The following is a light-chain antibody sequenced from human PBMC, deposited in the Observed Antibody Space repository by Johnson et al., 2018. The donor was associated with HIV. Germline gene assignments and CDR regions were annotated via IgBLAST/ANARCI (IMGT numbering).Light chain of an antibody. CDR3: GTWDSSLSAGGV. V-gene: IGLV1-51*01. CDR1: SSNIGNNY. Sequence: QSVLTQPPSVSAAPGQKVTISCSGSSSNIGNNYVSWYQQLPGTAPKLLIYDNNKRPSGLPDRFSGSKSGTSATLVINALPTADEADYYCGTWDSSLSAGGVFGTGTKVTVL. J-gene: IGLJ1*01. CDR2: DNN.